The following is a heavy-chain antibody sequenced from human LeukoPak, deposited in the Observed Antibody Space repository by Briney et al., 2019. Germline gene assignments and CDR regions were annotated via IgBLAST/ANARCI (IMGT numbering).Heavy chain of an antibody. CDR1: GFTFDDYA. D-gene: IGHD1-26*01. V-gene: IGHV3-9*01. CDR2: ISWNSGSI. Sequence: GRSLRLSCAASGFTFDDYAMHWVRQAPGKGLEWVSGISWNSGSIGYADSVKGRFTISGDNAKNSLYLQMNSLRAEDTALYYCAKDAVGATGYFDYWGQGTLVTVSS. CDR3: AKDAVGATGYFDY. J-gene: IGHJ4*02.